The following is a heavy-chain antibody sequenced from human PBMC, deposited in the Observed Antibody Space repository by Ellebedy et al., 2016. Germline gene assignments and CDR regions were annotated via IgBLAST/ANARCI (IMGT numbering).Heavy chain of an antibody. CDR2: IWYDGSYQ. CDR1: GFTFRTFG. Sequence: GESLKISXAASGFTFRTFGMHWVRQAPGKGLEWVAVIWYDGSYQYYGDSVKGRFGISRDNSDNTLYLQMNSLKVEDTAVYFCARDRLEYSSSYNWFDPWGQGTLVTVSS. CDR3: ARDRLEYSSSYNWFDP. J-gene: IGHJ5*02. V-gene: IGHV3-33*01. D-gene: IGHD6-6*01.